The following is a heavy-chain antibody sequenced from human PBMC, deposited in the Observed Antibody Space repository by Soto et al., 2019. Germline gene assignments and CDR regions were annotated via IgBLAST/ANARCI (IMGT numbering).Heavy chain of an antibody. D-gene: IGHD3-16*02. CDR1: VYTFTSYY. CDR3: ARGAFGGVIVDYYYGMDV. Sequence: ASVKVSCKASVYTFTSYYMHWVRQAPGQGLEWMGIINPSGGSTSYAQKFQGRVTMTRDTSTSTVYMELSSLRSEDTAVYYCARGAFGGVIVDYYYGMDVWGQGTTVTVSS. CDR2: INPSGGST. V-gene: IGHV1-46*01. J-gene: IGHJ6*02.